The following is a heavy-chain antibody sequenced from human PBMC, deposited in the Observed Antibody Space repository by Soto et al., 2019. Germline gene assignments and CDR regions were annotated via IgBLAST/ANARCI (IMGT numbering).Heavy chain of an antibody. CDR3: ARFRAELVVAASYLIASAFDY. CDR2: INAGNGNT. CDR1: GYTFTSYA. D-gene: IGHD2-15*01. Sequence: ASVKVSCKASGYTFTSYAMHWVRQAPGQRLEWMGWINAGNGNTKYSQKFQGRVTITRDTSASTAYMELSSLRSEDTAVYYCARFRAELVVAASYLIASAFDYWGQGTLVTVSS. V-gene: IGHV1-3*01. J-gene: IGHJ4*02.